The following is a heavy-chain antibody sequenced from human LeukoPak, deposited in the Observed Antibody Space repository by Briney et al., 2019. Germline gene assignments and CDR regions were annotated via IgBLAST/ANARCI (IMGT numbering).Heavy chain of an antibody. V-gene: IGHV4-59*01. CDR3: ARDLPLGY. J-gene: IGHJ4*02. D-gene: IGHD3-16*01. CDR2: IYYSGST. CDR1: GVSISSYY. Sequence: SETLSLTCTVSGVSISSYYWSWLRQPPGKGLEWIGYIYYSGSTNYNPSLKSRVTISVDTSKNQFSLKLSSVTAADTAVYYCARDLPLGYWGQGTLVTVSS.